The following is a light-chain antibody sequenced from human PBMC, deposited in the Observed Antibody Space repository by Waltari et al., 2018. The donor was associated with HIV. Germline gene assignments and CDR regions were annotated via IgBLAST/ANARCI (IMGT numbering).Light chain of an antibody. Sequence: AIQLTQSPSSLSASVGDRVTITCRASQGLRNALAWYQQKPGRPPKLLIYDASTLEGGVPSSFSCTMSGTDFNLTISNLQPEDSATYYCQQFRSYPRTFGQGATLEIK. J-gene: IGKJ2*01. CDR1: QGLRNA. CDR2: DAS. CDR3: QQFRSYPRT. V-gene: IGKV1-13*02.